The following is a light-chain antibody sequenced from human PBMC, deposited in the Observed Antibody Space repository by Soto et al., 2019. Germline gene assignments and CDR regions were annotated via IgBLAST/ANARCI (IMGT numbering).Light chain of an antibody. CDR2: AAS. CDR1: QCISSY. V-gene: IGKV1-39*01. Sequence: DIQMTQSPSSLSASVGDRVTITCRASQCISSYLDWYQQRPGKAPNLLIYAASSLQSGVPSRFSGSGSGTDFTLTISSLQPEDFETYYCQQTYNFPLTFGPGTRVDIK. J-gene: IGKJ3*01. CDR3: QQTYNFPLT.